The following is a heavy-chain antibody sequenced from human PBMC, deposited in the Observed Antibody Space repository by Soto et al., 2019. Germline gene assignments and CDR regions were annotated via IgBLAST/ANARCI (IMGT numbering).Heavy chain of an antibody. CDR1: GYTFTSYA. D-gene: IGHD3-22*01. V-gene: IGHV1-3*01. Sequence: ASVEVSCKASGYTFTSYAMHWVRQAPGQRLEWMGWINAGNGNTKYSQKFQGRVTITRDTSASTAYMELSSLRSEDTAVYYCERGSGYYYWDDYWGQGTMVTV. CDR3: ERGSGYYYWDDY. J-gene: IGHJ4*02. CDR2: INAGNGNT.